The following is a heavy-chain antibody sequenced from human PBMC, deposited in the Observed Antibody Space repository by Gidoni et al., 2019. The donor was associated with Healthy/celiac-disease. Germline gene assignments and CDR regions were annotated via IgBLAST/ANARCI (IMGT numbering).Heavy chain of an antibody. CDR1: GGPFSRYA. D-gene: IGHD1-26*01. CDR2: IIPIFGTA. J-gene: IGHJ5*02. Sequence: QVQLVQSGAEVKKPGSSVKVSCKASGGPFSRYAISWVRQAPGQGLEWMGGIIPIFGTANYAQKFQGRVTITADESTSTAYMELSSLRSEDTAVYYCARAESGTHGEALWFDPWGQGTLVTVSS. CDR3: ARAESGTHGEALWFDP. V-gene: IGHV1-69*01.